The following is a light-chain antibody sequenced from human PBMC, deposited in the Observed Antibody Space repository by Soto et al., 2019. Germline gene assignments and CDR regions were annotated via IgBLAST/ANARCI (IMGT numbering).Light chain of an antibody. CDR3: QQRLNWPPG. V-gene: IGKV3D-20*02. J-gene: IGKJ1*01. Sequence: EIVLTQSPGTLSLSPGERATLNCRASQSVRSSYLAWYQQQPGQAPRLLIHGASRRATGIPDRFSGSGSGTDFTLTISDLEPADFGLYYCQQRLNWPPGFGQGTKVDIK. CDR1: QSVRSSY. CDR2: GAS.